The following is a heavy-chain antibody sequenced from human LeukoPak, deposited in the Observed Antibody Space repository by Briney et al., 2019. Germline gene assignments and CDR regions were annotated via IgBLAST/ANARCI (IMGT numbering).Heavy chain of an antibody. CDR1: GFTFSSHW. Sequence: GGSLRLSCAASGFTFSSHWMHWVRQAPGKGLVWVSRINSDGSSISYADSVKGRFTISRDNAKNTLYLQMNSLRAEDTAVYYCAKEGYSSSWHGGSYYYGMDVWGQGTTVTVSS. CDR2: INSDGSSI. V-gene: IGHV3-74*01. J-gene: IGHJ6*02. D-gene: IGHD6-13*01. CDR3: AKEGYSSSWHGGSYYYGMDV.